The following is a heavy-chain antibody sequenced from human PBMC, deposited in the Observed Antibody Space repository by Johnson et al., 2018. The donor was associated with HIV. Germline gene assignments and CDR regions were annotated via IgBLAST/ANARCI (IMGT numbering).Heavy chain of an antibody. D-gene: IGHD3-22*01. CDR2: ISWNSGSI. J-gene: IGHJ3*02. Sequence: VQLVEFGGVVVQPGGSLRLSCAASGFIFDDYAMHWVRQAPGKGLEWVSGISWNSGSIGYADSVKGRFTISRDNAKNSLYLQMNSLRAEDTALYYCAKDREYYDTGAFDIWGQRTMVTVSS. V-gene: IGHV3-9*01. CDR1: GFIFDDYA. CDR3: AKDREYYDTGAFDI.